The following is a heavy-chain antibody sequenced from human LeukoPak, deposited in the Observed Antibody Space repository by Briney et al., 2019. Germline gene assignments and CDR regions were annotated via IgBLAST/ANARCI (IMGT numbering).Heavy chain of an antibody. Sequence: GGSLRLSCAASGFTFYNYAMSWVRHAPGKGLELVSTISGSGGNTYYADSVKGRFTISRDNSENTLYLQMNSLRAEDTAVYYCAKPLGYCTGGVCYSNYFDPWGQGTLVTVSS. D-gene: IGHD2-8*02. CDR3: AKPLGYCTGGVCYSNYFDP. J-gene: IGHJ5*02. CDR2: ISGSGGNT. V-gene: IGHV3-23*01. CDR1: GFTFYNYA.